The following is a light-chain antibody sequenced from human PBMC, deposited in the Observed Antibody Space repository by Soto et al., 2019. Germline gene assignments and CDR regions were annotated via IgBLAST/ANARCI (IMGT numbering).Light chain of an antibody. Sequence: EIVMTQSPAPLSVSPGERATLSCRASQSVSSNLAWYQQKPGQAPRLLIYGASTRATGIPARFSGSGSGTEFTLTISSLQSEDFAVYYCQQYNNWPPLTFGHGTRLEIK. CDR2: GAS. V-gene: IGKV3-15*01. CDR3: QQYNNWPPLT. CDR1: QSVSSN. J-gene: IGKJ5*01.